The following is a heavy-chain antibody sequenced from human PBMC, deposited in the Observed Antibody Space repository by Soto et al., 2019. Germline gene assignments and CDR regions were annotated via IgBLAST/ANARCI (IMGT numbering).Heavy chain of an antibody. CDR2: ISYDGSNK. J-gene: IGHJ6*02. CDR3: ARDPFYGDYGVMDV. Sequence: PGESLRLSCAASGFTFSSYAMHWVRQAPGKGLEWVAVISYDGSNKYYADSVKGRFTISRDNSKNTLYLQMNSLRAEDTAVYYCARDPFYGDYGVMDVWGQGTTVTVSS. V-gene: IGHV3-30-3*01. CDR1: GFTFSSYA. D-gene: IGHD4-17*01.